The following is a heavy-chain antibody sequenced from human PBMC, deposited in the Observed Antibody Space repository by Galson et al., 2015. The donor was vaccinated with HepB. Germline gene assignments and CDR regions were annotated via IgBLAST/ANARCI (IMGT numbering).Heavy chain of an antibody. D-gene: IGHD5-24*01. V-gene: IGHV3-15*01. CDR2: IKGNFDGGTI. CDR3: TTEYTYGFGWYAF. J-gene: IGHJ5*01. Sequence: SLRLSCAASGFTFSTTWMSWVRQAPGKGLEWVGRIKGNFDGGTIDYASPLKGRFTISRDDSKNTLYPQMNSLKTEDTAIYYCTTEYTYGFGWYAFWGQGTQVTVSS. CDR1: GFTFSTTW.